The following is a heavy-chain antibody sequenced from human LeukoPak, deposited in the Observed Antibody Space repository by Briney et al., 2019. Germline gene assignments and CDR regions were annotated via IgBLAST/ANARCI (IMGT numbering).Heavy chain of an antibody. Sequence: GGSLRLSCAASGFTFSSYAMHWVRQAPGKGLEWVAVISYDGSNKYYADSVKGRFTISRDNSKNTLYLQMNSLRAEDTAVYYCAKDSGGTLNWFDTWGQGTLVTVSS. D-gene: IGHD1-26*01. J-gene: IGHJ5*02. CDR1: GFTFSSYA. CDR3: AKDSGGTLNWFDT. CDR2: ISYDGSNK. V-gene: IGHV3-30*07.